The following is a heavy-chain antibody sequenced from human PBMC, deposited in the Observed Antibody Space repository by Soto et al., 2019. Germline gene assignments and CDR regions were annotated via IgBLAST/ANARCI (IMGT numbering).Heavy chain of an antibody. V-gene: IGHV1-18*01. CDR1: GYNFTSYG. CDR3: AREAVGGGLVRGDHWFDP. CDR2: ISGDNGNT. Sequence: QVQLVQSGAEVKKPGASVKVSCKTSGYNFTSYGISWVRQAPGQGLEWMGWISGDNGNTNYAQKRQGRVTMTTDTSTSTAYMELRSLRSDDTAVYYCAREAVGGGLVRGDHWFDPWGQGTLVTVSS. D-gene: IGHD3-10*01. J-gene: IGHJ5*02.